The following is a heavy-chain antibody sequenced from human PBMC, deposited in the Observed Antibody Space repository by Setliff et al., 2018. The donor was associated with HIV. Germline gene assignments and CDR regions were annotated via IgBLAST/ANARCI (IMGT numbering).Heavy chain of an antibody. CDR1: GYSFTSYW. CDR2: IYPADSDT. D-gene: IGHD3-22*01. Sequence: PGESLKISCKGSGYSFTSYWIGWVRQTPEKGLEWIGIIYPADSDTRYSPSFQGQVTISADKSISTAYLQWSSLKASDTAMYYCARLSGLYYYDSSGYYYGHYFDYWGQGTLVTVSS. J-gene: IGHJ4*02. V-gene: IGHV5-51*01. CDR3: ARLSGLYYYDSSGYYYGHYFDY.